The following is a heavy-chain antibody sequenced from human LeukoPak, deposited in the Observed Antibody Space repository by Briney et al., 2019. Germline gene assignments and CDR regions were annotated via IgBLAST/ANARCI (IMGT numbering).Heavy chain of an antibody. D-gene: IGHD3-3*01. J-gene: IGHJ3*02. Sequence: SVKVSCKASGGTFSSYAISWVRRAPGQGLEWMGGIIPIFGTANYAQKFQGRVTMTTDTSTSTAYMELRSLRSDDTAVYYCARDPITIFGVVSNAFDIWGQGTMVTVSS. CDR1: GGTFSSYA. CDR2: IIPIFGTA. CDR3: ARDPITIFGVVSNAFDI. V-gene: IGHV1-69*05.